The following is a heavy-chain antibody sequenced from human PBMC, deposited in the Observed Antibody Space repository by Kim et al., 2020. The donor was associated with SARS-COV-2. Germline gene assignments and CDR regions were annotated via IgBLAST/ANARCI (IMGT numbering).Heavy chain of an antibody. D-gene: IGHD5-12*01. CDR2: ISSSSSYI. J-gene: IGHJ6*02. CDR1: GFTFSSYS. CDR3: ARDSFSTSGYALFYYYYGMDV. Sequence: GGSLRLSCAASGFTFSSYSMNWVRQAPGKGLEWVSSISSSSSYIYYADSVKGRFTISRDNAKNSLYLQMNSLRAEDTAVYYCARDSFSTSGYALFYYYYGMDVWGQGTTVTVSS. V-gene: IGHV3-21*01.